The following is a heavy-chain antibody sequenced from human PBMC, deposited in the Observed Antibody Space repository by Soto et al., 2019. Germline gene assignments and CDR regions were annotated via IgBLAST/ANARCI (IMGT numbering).Heavy chain of an antibody. J-gene: IGHJ5*02. V-gene: IGHV2-26*01. CDR1: GFSLSNAGLG. CDR2: IFSNDEK. Sequence: QVTVKESGPVLVKPTETLTLTCTVSGFSLSNAGLGVSWIRQPPGKALEWLAHIFSNDEKSYSKSLKSRLTISKDTSKSQVVLTMTHMDPVDTATYYCASAYSTSWYWFDPWGQGTLVTVSS. CDR3: ASAYSTSWYWFDP. D-gene: IGHD6-13*01.